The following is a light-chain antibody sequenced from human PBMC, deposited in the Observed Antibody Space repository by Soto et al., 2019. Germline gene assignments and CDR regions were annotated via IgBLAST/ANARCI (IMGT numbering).Light chain of an antibody. CDR2: GAS. V-gene: IGKV3-20*01. J-gene: IGKJ2*01. Sequence: EIVLTQSPGTLSLSPGERATLSCRASQCVSSNYLAWYQQRPGQAPRLLIYGASSRAAGIPDRFSGSGSGTDFTLTISRLEPEDFAVYYCQQFGRALYTFGQGTKLEIK. CDR1: QCVSSNY. CDR3: QQFGRALYT.